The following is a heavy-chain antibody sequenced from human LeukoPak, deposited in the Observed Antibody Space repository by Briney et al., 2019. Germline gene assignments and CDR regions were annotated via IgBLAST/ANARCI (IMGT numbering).Heavy chain of an antibody. CDR2: VDPEDGET. J-gene: IGHJ4*02. V-gene: IGHV1-69-2*01. Sequence: GATVKISCKVSGHNFTDYFMHWVQQAPGKGLEWMGVVDPEDGETIYAEKFQGRVTMGADRSTDTAYMELSSLRSEDTAVYYCATAWDFWSGYSLDSWGQGTLVTVSS. CDR1: GHNFTDYF. D-gene: IGHD3-3*01. CDR3: ATAWDFWSGYSLDS.